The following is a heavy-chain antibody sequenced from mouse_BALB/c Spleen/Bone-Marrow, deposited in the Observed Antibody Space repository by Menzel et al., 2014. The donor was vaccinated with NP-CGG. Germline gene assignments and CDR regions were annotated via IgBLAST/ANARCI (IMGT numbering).Heavy chain of an antibody. V-gene: IGHV1S81*02. CDR2: INPSNGRT. CDR1: GYTFTSYW. CDR3: ARGGRYDERTWFAY. J-gene: IGHJ3*01. D-gene: IGHD2-14*01. Sequence: VQLQQSGAELVKPGASVKLSCKASGYTFTSYWMHWVKQRPGQGLEWIGEINPSNGRTNYNEKFKSKATLTVDKSSSTAYMQLSSLTSGDSAVYYCARGGRYDERTWFAYWGQGTLVTVSA.